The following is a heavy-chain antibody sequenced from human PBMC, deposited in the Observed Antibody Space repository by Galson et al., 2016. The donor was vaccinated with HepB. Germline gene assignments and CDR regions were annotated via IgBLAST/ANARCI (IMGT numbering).Heavy chain of an antibody. CDR1: GFTFSSYA. CDR3: AARGNSWPYY. J-gene: IGHJ4*02. Sequence: SLRLSCAASGFTFSSYAMTWVRQAPGKGLEWVSDISSSGDSTYYADSVRGRFTISRDNPKNTLNLQMNSLRAEDTAVYYCAARGNSWPYYWGQGTLVTVSS. CDR2: ISSSGDST. V-gene: IGHV3-23*01. D-gene: IGHD6-13*01.